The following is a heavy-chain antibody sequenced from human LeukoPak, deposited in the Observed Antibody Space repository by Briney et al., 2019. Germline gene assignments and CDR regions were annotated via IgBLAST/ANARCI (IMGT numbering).Heavy chain of an antibody. Sequence: PGGSLRLSCAASGFTSSTYVMSWVRQTPGKGLEWVSTISNSGGSTYNADSVKGRFTISRDNSKNTLYLQMNSLRAEDTAVYFCANSYTVTTSPFDYWGQGTLVSVSS. D-gene: IGHD4-17*01. J-gene: IGHJ4*02. CDR3: ANSYTVTTSPFDY. CDR2: ISNSGGST. V-gene: IGHV3-23*01. CDR1: GFTSSTYV.